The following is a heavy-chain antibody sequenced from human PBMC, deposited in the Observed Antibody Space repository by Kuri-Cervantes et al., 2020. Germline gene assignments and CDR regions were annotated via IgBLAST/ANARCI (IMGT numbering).Heavy chain of an antibody. Sequence: ASVKVSCKASGYTFTSYDINWVRQATGQGLEWMGWMNPNSGNTGYAQKFQGRVTMTRNTSISTAYMELSSLRSEDTAVYYCARDFPSEYSGYDWDDYFDYWGQGTLVTVSS. CDR2: MNPNSGNT. CDR1: GYTFTSYD. V-gene: IGHV1-8*01. CDR3: ARDFPSEYSGYDWDDYFDY. D-gene: IGHD5-12*01. J-gene: IGHJ4*02.